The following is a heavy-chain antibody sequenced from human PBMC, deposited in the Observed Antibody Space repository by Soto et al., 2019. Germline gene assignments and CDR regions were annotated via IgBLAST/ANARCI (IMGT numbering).Heavy chain of an antibody. CDR2: IYHSGST. CDR3: ARVGYCSGGSCYQGALFDY. V-gene: IGHV4-30-2*01. D-gene: IGHD2-15*01. CDR1: GVSISSGGYS. J-gene: IGHJ4*02. Sequence: PSETLSLTCAVSGVSISSGGYSWSWIRQPPGKGLEWIGYIYHSGSTYYNPSLKSRVTISVDRSKNQFSLKLSSVTAADTAVYYCARVGYCSGGSCYQGALFDYWGQGTLVTVSS.